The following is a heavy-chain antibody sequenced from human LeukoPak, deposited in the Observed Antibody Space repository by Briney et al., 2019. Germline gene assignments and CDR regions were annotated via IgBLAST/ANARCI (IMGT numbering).Heavy chain of an antibody. CDR2: FDPEDGET. J-gene: IGHJ4*02. D-gene: IGHD2-15*01. CDR3: ATESLSGPAATRGFDY. CDR1: GYTLTELS. V-gene: IGHV1-24*01. Sequence: ASVKVSCKVSGYTLTELSMHWVRQAPGKGLEWMGGFDPEDGETIYAQKFQGRVTMTEDTSTDTAYMELSSLRSEDTAVYYCATESLSGPAATRGFDYWGQGTLVTVSS.